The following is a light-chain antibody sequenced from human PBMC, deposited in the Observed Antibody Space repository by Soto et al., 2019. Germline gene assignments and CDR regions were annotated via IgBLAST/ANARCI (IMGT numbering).Light chain of an antibody. Sequence: QSALTQPASVSGSPGQSITISCTGTTSDIGSYKFVSWFQHHPGKAPKLLIYEVNNRPSGISNRFSGSKSGNTASLTISGLQPEDEANYFCSSATNTDTLVIFGGGTKVTVL. CDR1: TSDIGSYKF. CDR2: EVN. J-gene: IGLJ2*01. V-gene: IGLV2-14*01. CDR3: SSATNTDTLVI.